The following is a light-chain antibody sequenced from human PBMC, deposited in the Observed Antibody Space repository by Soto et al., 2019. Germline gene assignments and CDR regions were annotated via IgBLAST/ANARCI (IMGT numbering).Light chain of an antibody. CDR2: KTS. CDR1: QSIDSW. J-gene: IGKJ4*01. Sequence: DIQMTQSPSTLSASVGDRVTITCRASQSIDSWLAWYQQKPGKAPNLLIYKTSNLESGVPSRFSGSGSGTEFSITISSLQPDDFATYYCQQYKSFSLTCGGGPRVEVK. V-gene: IGKV1-5*03. CDR3: QQYKSFSLT.